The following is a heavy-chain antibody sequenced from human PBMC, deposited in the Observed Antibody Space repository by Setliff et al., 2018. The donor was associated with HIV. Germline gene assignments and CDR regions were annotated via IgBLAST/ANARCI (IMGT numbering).Heavy chain of an antibody. V-gene: IGHV4-4*08. CDR1: GGSISSHY. Sequence: SETLSLTCTVSGGSISSHYWSWIRQPPGKGLEWIGHIYTSGSTNYNPSLKSRVTISVDTSKNQFSLKVNSVTAADTAVYYCARGARLLAGYSDRWDYYYMAVWGKGTTVTVSS. CDR3: ARGARLLAGYSDRWDYYYMAV. J-gene: IGHJ6*03. D-gene: IGHD6-13*01. CDR2: IYTSGST.